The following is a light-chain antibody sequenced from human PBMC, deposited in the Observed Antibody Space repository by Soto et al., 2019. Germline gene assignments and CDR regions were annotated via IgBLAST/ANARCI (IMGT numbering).Light chain of an antibody. J-gene: IGKJ2*01. CDR2: GSS. CDR1: QSVSNNY. CDR3: QQYGSSPPYT. Sequence: EVVLTQSPGTLSLSPGERASLSCRASQSVSNNYLAWYQQKPGQSPKPLIFGSSDRATGIPDRFSGSGSGTDFTLAISRLEPEDFAVDYCQQYGSSPPYTFGQGTKLEIK. V-gene: IGKV3-20*01.